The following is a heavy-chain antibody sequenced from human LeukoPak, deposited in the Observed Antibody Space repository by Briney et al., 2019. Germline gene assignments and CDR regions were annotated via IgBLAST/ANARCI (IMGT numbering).Heavy chain of an antibody. Sequence: RSSETLSLTCTVSGGSISSGGYYWSWIRQHPGKGLEWIGYIYYSGSTYYNPSLKSRVTISVDTSKNQFSLKLSSVTAADTAVYYCASEVASRYGIWGQGTLITVSS. D-gene: IGHD5-18*01. CDR3: ASEVASRYGI. CDR2: IYYSGST. V-gene: IGHV4-31*03. CDR1: GGSISSGGYY. J-gene: IGHJ4*02.